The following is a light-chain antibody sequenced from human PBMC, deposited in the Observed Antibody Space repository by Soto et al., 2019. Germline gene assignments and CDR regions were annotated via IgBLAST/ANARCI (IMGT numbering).Light chain of an antibody. CDR3: QRNKRYPYT. CDR2: DVS. Sequence: DIQMTQSPSTLSAPVRDTVTITCRASQNITMWLAWYQHKPGKAPRVLIYDVSNLGSGVPSRFSGSGSGTEFTLTISALQPDDSATYYCQRNKRYPYTFGQGTKLEIK. J-gene: IGKJ2*01. V-gene: IGKV1-5*01. CDR1: QNITMW.